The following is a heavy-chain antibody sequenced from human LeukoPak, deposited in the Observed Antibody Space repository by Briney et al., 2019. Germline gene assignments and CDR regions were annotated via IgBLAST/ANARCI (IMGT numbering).Heavy chain of an antibody. Sequence: GGSLRLSCAASGFTFNDHYMDWVRQAPGKGLEWVGRIKSKTDGGTTDYAAPVKGRFTISRDDSKNTLYLQMNGLKTEDTAVYYCATYYGDDYWGQGTLVTVSS. CDR3: ATYYGDDY. D-gene: IGHD4-17*01. J-gene: IGHJ4*02. CDR2: IKSKTDGGTT. V-gene: IGHV3-15*01. CDR1: GFTFNDHY.